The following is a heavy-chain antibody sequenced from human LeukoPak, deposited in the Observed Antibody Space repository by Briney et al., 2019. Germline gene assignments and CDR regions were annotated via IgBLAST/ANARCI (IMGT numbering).Heavy chain of an antibody. CDR3: ARTAYNWNYGYYGMDV. CDR2: ISSSGSTI. J-gene: IGHJ6*02. CDR1: GFTFSSYG. D-gene: IGHD1-7*01. Sequence: TGGSLRLSCAASGFTFSSYGMNWVRQAPGKGLEWVSYISSSGSTIYYADSVKGRFTISRDNAKNSLYLQMNSLRAEDTAVYYCARTAYNWNYGYYGMDVWGQGTTVTVSS. V-gene: IGHV3-48*03.